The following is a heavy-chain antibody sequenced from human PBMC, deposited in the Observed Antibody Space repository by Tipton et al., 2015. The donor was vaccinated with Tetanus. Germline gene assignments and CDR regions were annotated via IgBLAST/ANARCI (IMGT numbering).Heavy chain of an antibody. Sequence: SLRLSCAASGFDFSTYWMSWVRQAPGKGLVWISRINPDGRRTNYADSVKGRFTISRDHAKNTVYLQMNSLRAEDTAVYFCARRSLTNYGLDVWGQGTPVTVSS. CDR1: GFDFSTYW. D-gene: IGHD1-1*01. V-gene: IGHV3-74*01. CDR3: ARRSLTNYGLDV. CDR2: INPDGRRT. J-gene: IGHJ6*02.